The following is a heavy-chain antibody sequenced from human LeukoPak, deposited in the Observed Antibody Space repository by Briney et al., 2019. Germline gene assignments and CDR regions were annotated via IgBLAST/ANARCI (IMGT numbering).Heavy chain of an antibody. J-gene: IGHJ6*03. CDR3: AREVRGVTGYYYYYYMDV. V-gene: IGHV3-48*03. Sequence: GGSLRLSCAASGFTFSSYEMNWVRQAPGKGLEWVSYISSSGSTIYYADSVKGRFTISRDNAKNSLYLQMNSLRAEDTAVYYCAREVRGVTGYYYYYYMDVWGKGTTVTISS. D-gene: IGHD3-10*01. CDR1: GFTFSSYE. CDR2: ISSSGSTI.